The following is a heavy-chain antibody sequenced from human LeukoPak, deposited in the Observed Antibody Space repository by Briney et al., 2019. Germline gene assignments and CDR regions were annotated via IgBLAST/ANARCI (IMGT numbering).Heavy chain of an antibody. CDR2: IYYSGST. CDR3: ARARGGARWFDP. CDR1: DDSITMYY. D-gene: IGHD1-26*01. Sequence: SETLSLTCTVSDDSITMYYWTWIRQPPGKGLEWIGYIYYSGSTNYNPSLKSRVTISVDTSKNQFSLKLSSVTAADTAVYYCARARGGARWFDPWGQGTLVTVSS. J-gene: IGHJ5*02. V-gene: IGHV4-59*12.